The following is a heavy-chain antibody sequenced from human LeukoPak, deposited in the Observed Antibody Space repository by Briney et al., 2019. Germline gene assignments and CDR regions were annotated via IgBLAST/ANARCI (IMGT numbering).Heavy chain of an antibody. V-gene: IGHV3-53*01. CDR2: IYSGGST. CDR1: GDSINSLD. J-gene: IGHJ6*02. Sequence: PSETLSLTCTVSGDSINSLDLWSWVRQAPGKGLEWVSVIYSGGSTYYADSVKGRFTISRDNSKNTLYLQMNSLRAEDTAVYYCAGITTVYYYYGMDVWGQGTTVTVSS. CDR3: AGITTVYYYYGMDV. D-gene: IGHD4-17*01.